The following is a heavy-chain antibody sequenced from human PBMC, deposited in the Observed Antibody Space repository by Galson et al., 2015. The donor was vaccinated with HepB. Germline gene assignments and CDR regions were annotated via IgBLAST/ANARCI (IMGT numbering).Heavy chain of an antibody. D-gene: IGHD1-1*01. V-gene: IGHV1-46*03. Sequence: SVKVSCKASGYTFTNYYIHWVRQAPGQGLEWMGMINPSGGSTNYAQKFQGRVTMTRDTSTSTVYMELSSLRSEDTAVFYCARTGSGTTAGTKDSYYYSMDVWGKGTTVTVSS. J-gene: IGHJ6*03. CDR3: ARTGSGTTAGTKDSYYYSMDV. CDR1: GYTFTNYY. CDR2: INPSGGST.